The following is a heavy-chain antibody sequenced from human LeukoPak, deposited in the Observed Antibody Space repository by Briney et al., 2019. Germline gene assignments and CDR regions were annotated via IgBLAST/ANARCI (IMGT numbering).Heavy chain of an antibody. Sequence: ASVKVSCKASGYTFTGYYMRWVRQASGQGLEWMGWINPNSGGTNYAQKFQGRVTMTRDTSISTAYMELSRLRSDDTAVYYCARDPGGATPLDYWGQGTLVTVSS. V-gene: IGHV1-2*02. D-gene: IGHD1-26*01. J-gene: IGHJ4*02. CDR3: ARDPGGATPLDY. CDR1: GYTFTGYY. CDR2: INPNSGGT.